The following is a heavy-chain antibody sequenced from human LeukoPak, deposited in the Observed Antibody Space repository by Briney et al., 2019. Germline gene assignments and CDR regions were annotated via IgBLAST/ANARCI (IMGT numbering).Heavy chain of an antibody. V-gene: IGHV3-23*01. CDR3: ARDSTYYYGSGSYAYYYYGMDV. J-gene: IGHJ6*02. D-gene: IGHD3-10*01. Sequence: GGSLRLSCAASGFTFSSYAMSWVRQAPGKGLEWVSAISGSGGSTYYADSVKGRFTISRDNSKNTLYLQMNSLRAEDTAVYYCARDSTYYYGSGSYAYYYYGMDVWGQGTTVTVSS. CDR1: GFTFSSYA. CDR2: ISGSGGST.